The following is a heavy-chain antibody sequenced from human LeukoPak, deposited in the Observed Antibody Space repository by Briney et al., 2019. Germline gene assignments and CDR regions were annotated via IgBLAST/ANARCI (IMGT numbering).Heavy chain of an antibody. J-gene: IGHJ3*02. D-gene: IGHD3-10*01. Sequence: GGSLRLSCAASGFTFSSYEMNWVRQAPGKGLEWVSYISSSGSTIYYADSVKGRFTISRDNAKNSLYLQMSSLRAEDTAVYYCARDGDYYGSGSYYSHDAFDIWGQGTMVTVSS. CDR3: ARDGDYYGSGSYYSHDAFDI. CDR1: GFTFSSYE. V-gene: IGHV3-48*03. CDR2: ISSSGSTI.